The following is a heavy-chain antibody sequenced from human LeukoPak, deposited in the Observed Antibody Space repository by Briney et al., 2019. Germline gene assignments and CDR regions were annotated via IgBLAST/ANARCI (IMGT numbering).Heavy chain of an antibody. CDR3: ARERVPSGPTAMGY. V-gene: IGHV3-64*01. D-gene: IGHD5-18*01. CDR1: GFTFDDYA. Sequence: GRSLRLSCAASGFTFDDYAMHWVRQAPGKGLEYVSAISSNGGSTYYANSVKGRFTISRDNSKNTLYLQMGSLRAEDMAVYYCARERVPSGPTAMGYWGQGTLVTVSS. J-gene: IGHJ4*02. CDR2: ISSNGGST.